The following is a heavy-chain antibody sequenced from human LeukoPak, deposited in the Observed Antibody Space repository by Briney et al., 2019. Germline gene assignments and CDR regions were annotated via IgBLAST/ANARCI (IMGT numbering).Heavy chain of an antibody. CDR1: GYTFTGYY. V-gene: IGHV1-2*02. J-gene: IGHJ4*02. D-gene: IGHD2-2*01. Sequence: GASVKVSCKASGYTFTGYYMHWVRQAPGQGLEWMGWINPNSGGTNYAQKFQGRVTMTRDTSISTAYMEPSRLRSDDTAVYYCAFYCSSTSCYLGNDYWGQGTLVTVPS. CDR3: AFYCSSTSCYLGNDY. CDR2: INPNSGGT.